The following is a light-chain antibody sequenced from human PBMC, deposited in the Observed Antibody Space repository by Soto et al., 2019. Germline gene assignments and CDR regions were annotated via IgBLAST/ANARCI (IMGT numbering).Light chain of an antibody. V-gene: IGKV3-20*01. CDR2: GAS. CDR3: QQYGSSPRT. CDR1: QSVGSNF. J-gene: IGKJ1*01. Sequence: EMVLTQSPGTLSLSPGERATLSCRASQSVGSNFLAWYQQKPGQAPRLLIYGASRRATGIPDRFSGSGSGTDFTLTISRLEPEDVAVFYCQQYGSSPRTFRQGTKVEIK.